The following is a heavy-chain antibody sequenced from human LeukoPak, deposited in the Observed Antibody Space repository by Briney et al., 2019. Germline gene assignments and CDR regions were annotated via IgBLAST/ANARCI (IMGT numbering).Heavy chain of an antibody. CDR1: GYSFTSYW. CDR2: IYPGDSDT. CDR3: ARVAYCGGDCYPEVYFDY. D-gene: IGHD2-21*01. Sequence: GESLKISCKGSGYSFTSYWIGWVRQMPGKGVEWMGIIYPGDSDTRYSPSFQGQVTISADKSISTAYLQWSSLKASDTAMYYCARVAYCGGDCYPEVYFDYWGQGTLVTVSS. J-gene: IGHJ4*02. V-gene: IGHV5-51*01.